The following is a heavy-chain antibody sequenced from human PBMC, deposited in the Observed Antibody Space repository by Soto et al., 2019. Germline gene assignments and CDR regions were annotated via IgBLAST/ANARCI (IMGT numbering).Heavy chain of an antibody. CDR3: ARGRFGDAFDI. J-gene: IGHJ3*02. V-gene: IGHV4-61*01. Sequence: QVQLQESGPGLVKPSETLSLTCTVSGASVSSSSDYWSWIRQPPGKGLEWIGYIYHIRSTKYYPSLKRRVTISVDTSKSQFSLRLRSVTAADTAVYYCARGRFGDAFDIWGQGTMVTVSS. CDR2: IYHIRST. D-gene: IGHD3-3*01. CDR1: GASVSSSSDY.